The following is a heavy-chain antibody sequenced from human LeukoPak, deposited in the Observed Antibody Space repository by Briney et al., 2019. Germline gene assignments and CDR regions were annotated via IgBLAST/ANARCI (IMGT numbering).Heavy chain of an antibody. V-gene: IGHV3-33*01. J-gene: IGHJ4*02. CDR1: GLTFSSYG. D-gene: IGHD3-10*01. CDR2: IWYDGSNK. CDR3: ARDQPVRGVPDY. Sequence: GGSLRLSCAASGLTFSSYGMHWVRQAPGKGLEWVAVIWYDGSNKYYADSVKGRFTISRDNSKNTLYLQMNSLRAEDTAVYYCARDQPVRGVPDYWGQGTLVTVSS.